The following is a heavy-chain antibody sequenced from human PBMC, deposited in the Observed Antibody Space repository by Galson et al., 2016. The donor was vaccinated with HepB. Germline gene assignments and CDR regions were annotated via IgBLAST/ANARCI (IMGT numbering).Heavy chain of an antibody. CDR1: GFTFSSYA. D-gene: IGHD6-19*01. V-gene: IGHV3-23*01. CDR3: AKGMTVAGITRCFDF. Sequence: SLRLSCAASGFTFSSYAMSWVRQAPGKGLEWVSVISDSGGSTYYADSVKDRFTISRDNSKNTLYLQMNSLRDEDTAVYYCAKGMTVAGITRCFDFWGQGTPVTVSS. J-gene: IGHJ4*02. CDR2: ISDSGGST.